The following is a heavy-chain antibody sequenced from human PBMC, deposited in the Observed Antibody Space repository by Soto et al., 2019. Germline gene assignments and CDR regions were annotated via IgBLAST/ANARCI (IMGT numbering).Heavy chain of an antibody. CDR1: GGTFSSYA. CDR2: IIPIFGTA. J-gene: IGHJ4*02. D-gene: IGHD4-17*01. Sequence: SVKVSCKASGGTFSSYAISWVRQAPGQGLEWMGGIIPIFGTANYAQKFQGRVTITADESTSTAYMELSSLRSEDTAVYYCARTTDYGDYCLDYWGQGTLVTVSS. CDR3: ARTTDYGDYCLDY. V-gene: IGHV1-69*13.